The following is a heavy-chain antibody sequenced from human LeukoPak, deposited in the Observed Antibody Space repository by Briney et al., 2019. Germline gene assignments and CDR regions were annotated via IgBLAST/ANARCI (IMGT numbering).Heavy chain of an antibody. CDR2: IIPIFGTA. CDR3: AREITMVRGKSDYYYYYGMDV. V-gene: IGHV1-69*13. Sequence: SVKVSCKASGGTFTSYAISWVRQAPGQGLEWMGGIIPIFGTANYAQKFQGRVTITSDESTSTAYMELSSLRSEDTAVYYCAREITMVRGKSDYYYYYGMDVWGKGTTVTVSS. CDR1: GGTFTSYA. D-gene: IGHD3-10*01. J-gene: IGHJ6*04.